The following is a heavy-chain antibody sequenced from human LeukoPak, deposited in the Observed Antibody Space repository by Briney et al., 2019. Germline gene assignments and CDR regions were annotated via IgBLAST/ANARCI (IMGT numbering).Heavy chain of an antibody. Sequence: SETLSLTCTVSGGSISSYYWSWIRQPPGKGLEWIGYIYYSGSTNYNPSLKSRVTMSVDTSKNQFSLKLSSVTAADTAVYYCARDLRGYYYYYMDVWGKGTTVTVSS. J-gene: IGHJ6*03. D-gene: IGHD3-10*01. CDR3: ARDLRGYYYYYMDV. CDR2: IYYSGST. V-gene: IGHV4-59*12. CDR1: GGSISSYY.